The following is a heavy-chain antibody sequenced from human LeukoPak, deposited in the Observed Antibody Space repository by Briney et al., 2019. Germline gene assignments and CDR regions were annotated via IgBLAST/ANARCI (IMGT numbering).Heavy chain of an antibody. CDR3: AKDGSCSGGSCSRGPYYFDY. Sequence: GGSLRLSCAASGFIFSKFDMHWVRQAPGKGLEWVAFIQYDGSNKYYADSVKGRFTISRDNSKNTLYLQMNSLRAEDTAVYYCAKDGSCSGGSCSRGPYYFDYWGQGTLVTVSS. J-gene: IGHJ4*02. CDR2: IQYDGSNK. CDR1: GFIFSKFD. D-gene: IGHD2-15*01. V-gene: IGHV3-30*02.